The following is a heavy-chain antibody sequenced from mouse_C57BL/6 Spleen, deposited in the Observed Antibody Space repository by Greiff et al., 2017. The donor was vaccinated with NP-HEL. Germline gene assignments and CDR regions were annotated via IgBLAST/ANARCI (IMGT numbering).Heavy chain of an antibody. Sequence: VMLVESGPGLVQPSQSLSITCTVSGFSLTSYGVHWVRQSPGKGLEWLGVIWSGGSTDYNAAFISRLSISKDNSKSQVFFKMNSLQADDTAIYYCARRGTGYYAMDYGGQGTSVTVSS. V-gene: IGHV2-2*01. D-gene: IGHD4-1*01. CDR2: IWSGGST. J-gene: IGHJ4*01. CDR1: GFSLTSYG. CDR3: ARRGTGYYAMDY.